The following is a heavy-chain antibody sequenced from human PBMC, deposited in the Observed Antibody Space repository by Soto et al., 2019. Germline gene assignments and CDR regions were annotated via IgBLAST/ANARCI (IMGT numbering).Heavy chain of an antibody. CDR2: IYYSGST. CDR1: GGSISSYY. D-gene: IGHD3-3*01. J-gene: IGHJ6*03. Sequence: SETLSLTCTVSGGSISSYYWSWIRQPPGKGLEWIGYIYYSGSTNYNPSLKSRVTISVDTSKNQFSLKLSSVTAADTAVYYCARGLRGDFWSGYYFYYYYMDVWGKGTTVT. CDR3: ARGLRGDFWSGYYFYYYYMDV. V-gene: IGHV4-59*01.